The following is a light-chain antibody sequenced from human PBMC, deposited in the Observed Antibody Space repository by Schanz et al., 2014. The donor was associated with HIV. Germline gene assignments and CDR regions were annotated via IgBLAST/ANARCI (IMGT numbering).Light chain of an antibody. CDR1: QSIRSD. J-gene: IGKJ5*01. CDR2: AAS. Sequence: DIQMTQSPSSLSASVGDRVTIPCRASQSIRSDLNWYQQKPGKAPKLLIYAASSLQSGVPSRFSGSGTGTDFTLIISSLQVEDFATYYCQQSYSSPSITFGQGTRLEIK. CDR3: QQSYSSPSIT. V-gene: IGKV1-39*01.